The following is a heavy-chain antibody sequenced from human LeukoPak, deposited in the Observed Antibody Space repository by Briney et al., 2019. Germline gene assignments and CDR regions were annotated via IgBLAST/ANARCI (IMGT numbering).Heavy chain of an antibody. CDR3: ARSLREDYYYYYGMDV. J-gene: IGHJ6*02. CDR1: GGSISSGGYY. Sequence: SETLSLTCTVSGGSISSGGYYWSWIRQHPGKGLEWIGYIYYRGSTYYNPSLKSRVTISVDTSKNQFSLKLSSVTAADTAVYYCARSLREDYYYYYGMDVWGQGTTVTVSS. V-gene: IGHV4-31*03. CDR2: IYYRGST. D-gene: IGHD3-10*01.